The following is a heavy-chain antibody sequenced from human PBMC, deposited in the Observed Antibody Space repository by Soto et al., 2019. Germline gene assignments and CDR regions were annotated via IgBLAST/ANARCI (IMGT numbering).Heavy chain of an antibody. J-gene: IGHJ5*02. CDR1: GFTFSSYA. V-gene: IGHV3-23*01. CDR2: SSGSGGSK. D-gene: IGHD1-26*01. Sequence: EEQLLESGGGLVQPGGSLRLTCAASGFTFSSYAMSWVRQAPGKGLEWVASMTASSGSGGSKFYADSVQGRFTISRDNSAHTLYLQMNSLRAEDTALYYCAKSRWELLTWGQGTLVTVSS. CDR3: AKSRWELLT.